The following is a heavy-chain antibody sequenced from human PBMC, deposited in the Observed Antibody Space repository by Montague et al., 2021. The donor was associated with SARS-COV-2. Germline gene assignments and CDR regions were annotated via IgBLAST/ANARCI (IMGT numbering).Heavy chain of an antibody. CDR1: GGSITNDD. Sequence: SETLSLTCTVSGGSITNDDWSWIRQPPGKGLEWIVNIFKNGDTDXNPSLRSRVIISVDTSKSQFSLKVTSVTAADTAAYYCARYYERSLDVWGQGTTVTVSS. D-gene: IGHD3-16*01. CDR3: ARYYERSLDV. V-gene: IGHV4-59*08. CDR2: IFKNGDT. J-gene: IGHJ6*02.